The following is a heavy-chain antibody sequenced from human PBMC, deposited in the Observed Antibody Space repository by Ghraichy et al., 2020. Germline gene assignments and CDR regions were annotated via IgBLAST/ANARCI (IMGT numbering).Heavy chain of an antibody. V-gene: IGHV4-34*01. CDR3: ARGRSSSKGGYYYYYMDV. CDR2: INHSGST. J-gene: IGHJ6*03. CDR1: GGSFSGYY. Sequence: ETLSLTCAVYGGSFSGYYWSWIRQPPGKGLEWIGEINHSGSTNYNPSLKSRVTISVDTSKNQFSLKLSSVTAADTAVYYCARGRSSSKGGYYYYYMDVWGKGTTVTVSS. D-gene: IGHD6-13*01.